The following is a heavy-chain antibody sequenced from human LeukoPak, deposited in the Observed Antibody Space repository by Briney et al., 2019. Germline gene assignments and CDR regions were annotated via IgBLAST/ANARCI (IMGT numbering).Heavy chain of an antibody. Sequence: KPSETLSLTCTVPGGSISSYYWSWIRQPPRKGLEWVGYIYYSGSTNYNPSLKSRVTISVDTSKNQFSLKLSSVTAADTAVYYCARGEFSYYYDSSGYSPFDPWGQGTLASVSS. V-gene: IGHV4-59*01. CDR1: GGSISSYY. CDR3: ARGEFSYYYDSSGYSPFDP. J-gene: IGHJ5*02. CDR2: IYYSGST. D-gene: IGHD3-22*01.